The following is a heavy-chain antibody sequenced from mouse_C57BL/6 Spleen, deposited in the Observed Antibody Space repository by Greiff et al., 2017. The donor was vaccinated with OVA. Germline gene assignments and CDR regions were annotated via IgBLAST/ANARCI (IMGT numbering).Heavy chain of an antibody. Sequence: EVHLVESEGGLVQPGSSMKLSCTASGFTFSDYYMAWVRQVPEKGLEWVANINYDGSSTYYLDSLKSRFIISRDNAKNILYLQMSSLKSEDTATYYCARDRGLLRYPYWYFDVWGTGTTVTVSS. CDR2: INYDGSST. V-gene: IGHV5-16*01. J-gene: IGHJ1*03. D-gene: IGHD1-1*01. CDR1: GFTFSDYY. CDR3: ARDRGLLRYPYWYFDV.